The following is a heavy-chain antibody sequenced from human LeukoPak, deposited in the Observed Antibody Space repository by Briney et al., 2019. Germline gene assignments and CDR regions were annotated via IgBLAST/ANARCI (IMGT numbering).Heavy chain of an antibody. CDR3: AGATYEDNWFDP. V-gene: IGHV4-59*01. Sequence: SETLFLTCTVSGGSISSYYWSWIRQPPGKGLEWIGYIYYSGSTNYNPSLKSRVTISVDTSKNQFSLKLSSVTAADTAVYYCAGATYEDNWFDPWGQGTLVTVSS. CDR1: GGSISSYY. D-gene: IGHD5-12*01. CDR2: IYYSGST. J-gene: IGHJ5*02.